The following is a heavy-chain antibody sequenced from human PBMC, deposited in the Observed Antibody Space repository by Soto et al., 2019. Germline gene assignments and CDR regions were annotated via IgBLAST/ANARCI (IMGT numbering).Heavy chain of an antibody. D-gene: IGHD6-19*01. CDR1: GGTFSSYT. CDR2: IIPILGIA. J-gene: IGHJ1*01. Sequence: SVKVSCKASGGTFSSYTISWVRQAPGQGLEWMGRIIPILGIANYAQKFQGRVTITADKSTSTAYMELSSLRSEDTAVYYCASTPYSSGWRKYFQQWGQGTLVTVSA. V-gene: IGHV1-69*02. CDR3: ASTPYSSGWRKYFQQ.